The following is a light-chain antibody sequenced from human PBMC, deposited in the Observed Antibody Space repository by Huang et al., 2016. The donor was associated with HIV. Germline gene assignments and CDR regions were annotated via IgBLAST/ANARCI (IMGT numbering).Light chain of an antibody. V-gene: IGKV2-28*01. J-gene: IGKJ2*01. CDR1: QNLLHSSGHNR. Sequence: EIVMTQSPLSLPVSPGQPASISCTSSQNLLHSSGHNRLDWYLRKPGQSPQLLIFLTSNLASGVPDKFTGSGSGSNFTLSINKVQPDDVGIYYCMQGLQTPPTFGQGTKLEI. CDR2: LTS. CDR3: MQGLQTPPT.